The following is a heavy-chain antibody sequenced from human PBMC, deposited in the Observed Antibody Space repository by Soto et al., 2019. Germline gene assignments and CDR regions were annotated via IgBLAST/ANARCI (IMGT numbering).Heavy chain of an antibody. CDR3: AKGVYAIFYQKGGYFDL. Sequence: EVQLLESGGGLVQPGGSLRLSCAASGFTFSSYAMSWVRQAPGKGLEWVSAISGSGGSTYYADSVKGRFTISRDNSKNTLYLQMNSLRAEDTAVHYCAKGVYAIFYQKGGYFDLWGRGTLVTVSS. CDR1: GFTFSSYA. J-gene: IGHJ2*01. D-gene: IGHD2-8*01. CDR2: ISGSGGST. V-gene: IGHV3-23*01.